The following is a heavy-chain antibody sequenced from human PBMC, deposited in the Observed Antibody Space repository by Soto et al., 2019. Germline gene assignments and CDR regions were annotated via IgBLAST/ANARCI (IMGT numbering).Heavy chain of an antibody. D-gene: IGHD2-2*01. V-gene: IGHV1-69*13. CDR1: GGTFSSYA. CDR2: IIPIFGTA. J-gene: IGHJ6*02. CDR3: ATQDQLLSYGMDV. Sequence: GASVKVSCKASGGTFSSYAISWVRQAPGQGLEWMGGIIPIFGTANYAQKFQGRVTITADESTSTAYMELSSLRSEDTAVYYCATQDQLLSYGMDVWGQGTTVTVSS.